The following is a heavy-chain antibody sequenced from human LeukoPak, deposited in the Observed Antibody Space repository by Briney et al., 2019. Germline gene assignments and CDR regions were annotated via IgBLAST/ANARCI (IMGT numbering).Heavy chain of an antibody. D-gene: IGHD6-6*01. Sequence: GASVTVSCKASGYTFTSYDINWVRQAPGQGLEWMGWMNPNSGNTVYAQKFQGRVTMTRNTSISTAYMELSSLRSEDTAVYYCARVPSSSSYYYYYYMDVWGKGTTVTVSS. V-gene: IGHV1-8*01. J-gene: IGHJ6*03. CDR2: MNPNSGNT. CDR1: GYTFTSYD. CDR3: ARVPSSSSYYYYYYMDV.